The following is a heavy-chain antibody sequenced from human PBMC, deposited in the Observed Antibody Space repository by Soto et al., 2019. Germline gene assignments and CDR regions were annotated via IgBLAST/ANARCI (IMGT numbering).Heavy chain of an antibody. CDR1: GFTFSSYA. CDR3: ARDSFGRGDTSGFSYFAF. V-gene: IGHV3-30-3*01. CDR2: ISFDGSNK. J-gene: IGHJ4*02. Sequence: PGGSLRLSCAVSGFTFSSYAMHWVRQTPGKGLEWVAVISFDGSNKHYADSVKARFTISRDNSKYTLYLQMNTLRNEDTAVYYCARDSFGRGDTSGFSYFAFGGQGPWVPVSS. D-gene: IGHD3-22*01.